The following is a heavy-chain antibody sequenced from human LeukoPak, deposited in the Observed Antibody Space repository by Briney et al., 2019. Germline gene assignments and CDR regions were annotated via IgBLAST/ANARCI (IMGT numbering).Heavy chain of an antibody. CDR2: ISWNSGSI. Sequence: GRSLRLSCAASGFTFDDYAMHWVRQAPGKGLEWGSGISWNSGSIGYADSVKGRFTVSRDNAKNSLYLQMNSLRAEDTALYHCARSYYYDSSGYYDYWGQGTLVTVSS. J-gene: IGHJ4*02. V-gene: IGHV3-9*01. CDR3: ARSYYYDSSGYYDY. D-gene: IGHD3-22*01. CDR1: GFTFDDYA.